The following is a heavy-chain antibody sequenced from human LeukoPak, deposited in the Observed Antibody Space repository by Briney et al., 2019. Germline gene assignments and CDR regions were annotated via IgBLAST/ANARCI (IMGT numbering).Heavy chain of an antibody. CDR1: GGTFSSYA. CDR3: ARQPITMIVPFDP. CDR2: IIPIFGTA. V-gene: IGHV1-69*01. Sequence: SVKVSCKASGGTFSSYAISWVRQAPGQGLGWMGGIIPIFGTANYAQKFQGRVTITADESTSTAYMELSSLRSEDTAVYYCARQPITMIVPFDPWGQGTLVTVSS. D-gene: IGHD3-22*01. J-gene: IGHJ5*02.